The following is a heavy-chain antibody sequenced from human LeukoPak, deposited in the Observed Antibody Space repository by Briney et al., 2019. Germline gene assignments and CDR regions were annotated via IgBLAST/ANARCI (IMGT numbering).Heavy chain of an antibody. CDR1: GFPFSIYE. CDR2: INQDGSEK. J-gene: IGHJ4*02. V-gene: IGHV3-7*01. Sequence: GGSLRLSCAVSGFPFSIYEMNWVRQSPGKGLEWVANINQDGSEKYYGDSVTGRFTISRDNADNSLFLQMNSLRARATIVYYCARAREAPANVFPDHWGQGVVVTVSS. CDR3: ARAREAPANVFPDH. D-gene: IGHD2-15*01.